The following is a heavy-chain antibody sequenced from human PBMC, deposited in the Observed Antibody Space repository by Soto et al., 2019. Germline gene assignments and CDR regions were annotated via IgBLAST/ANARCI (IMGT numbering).Heavy chain of an antibody. J-gene: IGHJ4*02. Sequence: GGSLRLSCTASVFTFINYVMTWVRQAPGKGLEWVSSISGDGRTTFYADSVRGRFTISRDNSRNTVSLEVNSLRAEDTALYFCAKYFASGSYYHFDSWGQGTLVTVSS. D-gene: IGHD3-10*01. CDR2: ISGDGRTT. V-gene: IGHV3-23*01. CDR1: VFTFINYV. CDR3: AKYFASGSYYHFDS.